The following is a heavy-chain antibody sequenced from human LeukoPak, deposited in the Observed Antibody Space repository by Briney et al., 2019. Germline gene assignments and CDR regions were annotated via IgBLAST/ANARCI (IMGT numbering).Heavy chain of an antibody. CDR1: GFTFSSYG. V-gene: IGHV3-30*02. J-gene: IGHJ3*02. CDR2: IRYDGSNK. Sequence: GGSLRLSCAASGFTFSSYGMHWVRQAPGKGLEWVAFIRYDGSNKYYADSVKGRFTISRDNSKNTLYLQMNSLRAEDTAVYYCARDHGSGLDAFDIWGQGTMVTVSS. CDR3: ARDHGSGLDAFDI. D-gene: IGHD3-10*01.